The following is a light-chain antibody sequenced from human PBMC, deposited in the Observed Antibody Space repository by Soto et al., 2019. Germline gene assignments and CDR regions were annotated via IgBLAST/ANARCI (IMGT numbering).Light chain of an antibody. CDR3: SSYTTSSTVR. V-gene: IGLV2-8*01. Sequence: QSALTQPPSASASPGQSVTISCTGTSSDVGGYNYVSWYQQRPGKAPKLMIYEVSQRPSGVPDRFSGSKSGNTATLTVSGLQAEDEADYYCSSYTTSSTVRFGGGTKVTVL. CDR1: SSDVGGYNY. CDR2: EVS. J-gene: IGLJ2*01.